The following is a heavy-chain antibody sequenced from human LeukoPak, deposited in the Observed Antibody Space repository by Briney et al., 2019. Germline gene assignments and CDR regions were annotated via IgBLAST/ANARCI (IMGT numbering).Heavy chain of an antibody. Sequence: GGSLRLSCAASGFTFSSYPMHWIRQAPGKGLEWLAVISYEDGSTKYYANSVKGRFTISRDNSRNTLWLQMNSLRADDTAVYYCARVDYYYMDVWGKGTTVTVSS. CDR3: ARVDYYYMDV. V-gene: IGHV3-30-3*01. CDR1: GFTFSSYP. CDR2: ISYEDGSTK. J-gene: IGHJ6*03.